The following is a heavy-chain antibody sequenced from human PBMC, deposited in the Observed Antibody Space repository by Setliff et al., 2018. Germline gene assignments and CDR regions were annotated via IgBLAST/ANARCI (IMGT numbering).Heavy chain of an antibody. CDR1: GFTFSSYA. D-gene: IGHD3-10*01. V-gene: IGHV3-23*01. CDR3: ARARSPHLSLIYHMDV. CDR2: ISGSGVST. J-gene: IGHJ6*03. Sequence: GGSLRLSCAASGFTFSSYAMSWVRQAPGKGLEWVSGISGSGVSTYYAESVKGRFTISRDNAKNSLYLQMNSLRAEDTAVYYCARARSPHLSLIYHMDVWGKGTTVTVSS.